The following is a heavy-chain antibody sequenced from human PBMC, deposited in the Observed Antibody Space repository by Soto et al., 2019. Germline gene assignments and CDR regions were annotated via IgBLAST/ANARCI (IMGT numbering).Heavy chain of an antibody. V-gene: IGHV1-18*04. CDR3: ARDREAARPGWFDP. Sequence: ASVKVSCKASGYPFSTYGISWVRQAPGRGLEWMGWISAYYGDTKDAQKFQDRVTMTTDAFTSTAYLELRSLTSDDTAVYYCARDREAARPGWFDPWGQGTLVTVSS. J-gene: IGHJ5*02. CDR1: GYPFSTYG. D-gene: IGHD6-6*01. CDR2: ISAYYGDT.